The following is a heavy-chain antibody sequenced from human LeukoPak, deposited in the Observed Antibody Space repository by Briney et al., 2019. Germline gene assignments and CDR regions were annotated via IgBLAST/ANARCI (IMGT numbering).Heavy chain of an antibody. D-gene: IGHD6-13*01. CDR3: AATYSSSWYDLTYYYYGMDV. J-gene: IGHJ6*02. Sequence: ASVKVSCKASGFTFTSSATQWVRQARGQRLEWIGWIVVGSGNTNYAQKFQERVTITRDMSTSTAYMELSSLRSEDTAVYYCAATYSSSWYDLTYYYYGMDVWGQGTTVTVSS. CDR1: GFTFTSSA. V-gene: IGHV1-58*02. CDR2: IVVGSGNT.